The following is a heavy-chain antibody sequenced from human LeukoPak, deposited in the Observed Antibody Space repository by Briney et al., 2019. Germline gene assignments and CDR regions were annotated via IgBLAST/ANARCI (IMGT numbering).Heavy chain of an antibody. Sequence: SETLSLTCTVSGGSLNNYYWSWIRQPPGKGLECIGYIFYTGSTNYNPSLKSRVTISVDKSKNQFSLRLSTVTAADTAEYYCARGRRYYDSSGRYFDFWGQGTLVTVSS. V-gene: IGHV4-59*08. CDR1: GGSLNNYY. D-gene: IGHD3-22*01. J-gene: IGHJ4*02. CDR2: IFYTGST. CDR3: ARGRRYYDSSGRYFDF.